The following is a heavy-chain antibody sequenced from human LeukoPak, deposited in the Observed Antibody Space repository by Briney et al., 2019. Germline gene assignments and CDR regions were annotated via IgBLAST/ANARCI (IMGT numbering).Heavy chain of an antibody. Sequence: SETLSLTCAVYGGSFSGYYWSWIRQPPGKGLEWIGEINHSGSTNYNPSLKSRDTISVDTSKNQFSLKLSSVTAADTAVYYCAGRYCSSTSCYRRVDYWGQGTLVTVSS. CDR3: AGRYCSSTSCYRRVDY. CDR2: INHSGST. J-gene: IGHJ4*02. D-gene: IGHD2-2*02. CDR1: GGSFSGYY. V-gene: IGHV4-34*01.